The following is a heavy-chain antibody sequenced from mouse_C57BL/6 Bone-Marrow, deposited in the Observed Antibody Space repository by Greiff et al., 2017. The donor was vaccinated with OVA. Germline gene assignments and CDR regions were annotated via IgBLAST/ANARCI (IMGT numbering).Heavy chain of an antibody. J-gene: IGHJ4*01. V-gene: IGHV1-19*01. CDR1: GYTFTDYY. CDR2: INPYNGGT. D-gene: IGHD1-1*01. CDR3: ARSFYYYGSSYFYYYAMDY. Sequence: EVKLLESGPVLVKPGASVKMSCKASGYTFTDYYMNWVKQSHGKSLEWIGVINPYNGGTSYNQKFKGKATLTVDKSSSTAYMELNSLTSEDSAVYYCARSFYYYGSSYFYYYAMDYWGQGTSVTVSS.